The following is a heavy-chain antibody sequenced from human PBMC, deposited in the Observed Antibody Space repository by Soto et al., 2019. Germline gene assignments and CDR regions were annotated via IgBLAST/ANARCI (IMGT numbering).Heavy chain of an antibody. V-gene: IGHV3-11*01. Sequence: QVQLVESGGGLVKPGGSLRLSCAASGFTFSDYYMSWIRQAPGKGLEWVPYISSSGRTIYYADSVKGRFTISRDNAKSSRYLQMNSPRVEDTAVYYCARGGQQQHGMDVWCQGTTVTVSS. CDR1: GFTFSDYY. CDR3: ARGGQQQHGMDV. D-gene: IGHD6-13*01. J-gene: IGHJ6*02. CDR2: ISSSGRTI.